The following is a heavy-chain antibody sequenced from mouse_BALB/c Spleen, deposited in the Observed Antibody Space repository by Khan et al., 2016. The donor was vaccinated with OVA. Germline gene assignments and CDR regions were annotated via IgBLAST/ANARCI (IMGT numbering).Heavy chain of an antibody. D-gene: IGHD6-1*01. CDR1: GFTFSSYT. Sequence: EVELVESGGDLVQPGGSLKLSCAASGFTFSSYTMSWVRQTPEKGLEWVAFITKGGGNTYYPDTVKGRFTVSRDNAKNIRYLQMNSLKSEDAAMYYCARPSTTEYATVMDFWGQGTSVTVSS. V-gene: IGHV5-12-2*01. CDR3: ARPSTTEYATVMDF. J-gene: IGHJ4*01. CDR2: ITKGGGNT.